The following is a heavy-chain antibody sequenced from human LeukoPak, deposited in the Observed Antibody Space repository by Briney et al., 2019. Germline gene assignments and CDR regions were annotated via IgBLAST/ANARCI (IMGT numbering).Heavy chain of an antibody. J-gene: IGHJ5*02. CDR2: IIVGSGNT. CDR1: GFTFTSSA. CDR3: AAEPLGYCSSTSCSLDP. D-gene: IGHD2-2*01. Sequence: SVKVSCKASGFTFTSSAVQWVRQARGQRLEWIGSIIVGSGNTNYAQKFQERVTITRDMSTSTAYMELSSLRSEDTAVYYCAAEPLGYCSSTSCSLDPWGQGTLVTVSS. V-gene: IGHV1-58*01.